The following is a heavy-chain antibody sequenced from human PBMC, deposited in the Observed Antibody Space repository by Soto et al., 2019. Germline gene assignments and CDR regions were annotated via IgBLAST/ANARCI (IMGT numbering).Heavy chain of an antibody. CDR1: GGSISSGDYY. Sequence: QVQLQESGPGLVKPSQTLSLTCTVSGGSISSGDYYWSWIRQPPGKGLEWIGYIYYSGSTYYNPSLKSRVTRSVDTSKNQVSLKLSSVTAADTAVYDCARGATIFGVATFDYWGQGTLVTVSS. CDR2: IYYSGST. V-gene: IGHV4-30-4*01. D-gene: IGHD3-3*01. J-gene: IGHJ4*02. CDR3: ARGATIFGVATFDY.